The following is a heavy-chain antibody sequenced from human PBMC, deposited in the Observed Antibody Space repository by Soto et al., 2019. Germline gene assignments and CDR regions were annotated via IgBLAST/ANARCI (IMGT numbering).Heavy chain of an antibody. V-gene: IGHV4-34*01. D-gene: IGHD5-12*01. Sequence: SETLSLTCAVYGGSFSGYYWSWIRQPPGKGLEWIGEINHSGSTNYNPSLKSRVTISVDTSKNQFSLKLSSVTAADTAVYYCASFVYSGYDYFDYLGQGTLVTVSS. CDR3: ASFVYSGYDYFDY. CDR2: INHSGST. J-gene: IGHJ4*02. CDR1: GGSFSGYY.